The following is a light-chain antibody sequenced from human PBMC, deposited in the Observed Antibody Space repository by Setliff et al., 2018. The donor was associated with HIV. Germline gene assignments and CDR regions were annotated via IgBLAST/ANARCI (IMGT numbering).Light chain of an antibody. CDR1: SGAVSNSHK. CDR2: DTN. J-gene: IGLJ1*01. Sequence: QTVVTQEPSLSVSPGGTVTLTCGLSSGAVSNSHKPSGHQQTPGQPPRTLIYDTNSRSSGVPDRFSGSIFGNTAALTITGAQADDESDYYCLLFMSTAYVFGTGTKVTVL. CDR3: LLFMSTAYV. V-gene: IGLV8-61*01.